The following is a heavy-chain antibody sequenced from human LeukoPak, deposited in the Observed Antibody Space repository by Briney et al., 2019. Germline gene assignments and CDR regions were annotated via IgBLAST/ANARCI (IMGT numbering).Heavy chain of an antibody. CDR3: ARDHERYCSGGSCYFVPFDY. CDR2: ISSSSSYI. V-gene: IGHV3-21*01. CDR1: GFTFSSYS. Sequence: PGGSLRLSCAASGFTFSSYSMNWVRQAPGKGLEWVSSISSSSSYIYYADSVKGRFTISRDNAKNSLYLQMNSLRAEDTAVYYCARDHERYCSGGSCYFVPFDYWGQGTLVTVSS. D-gene: IGHD2-15*01. J-gene: IGHJ4*02.